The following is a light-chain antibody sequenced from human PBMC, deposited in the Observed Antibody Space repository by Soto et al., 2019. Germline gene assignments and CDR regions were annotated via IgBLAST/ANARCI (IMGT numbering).Light chain of an antibody. Sequence: DIQMTQSPSTLSSSVGDRFSINCRASQSISAWLACYQQKPGKAPRLLIYKASTLEIGVPSRFSGSGSGTEFTLTISSLQPDDVAIYYCQQYNDYSWTFGQGTKVDIK. CDR1: QSISAW. J-gene: IGKJ1*01. V-gene: IGKV1-5*03. CDR3: QQYNDYSWT. CDR2: KAS.